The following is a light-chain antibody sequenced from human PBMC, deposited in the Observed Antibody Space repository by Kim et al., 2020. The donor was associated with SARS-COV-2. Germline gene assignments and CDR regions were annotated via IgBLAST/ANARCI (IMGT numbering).Light chain of an antibody. CDR2: DAS. V-gene: IGKV3-11*01. CDR1: QGIDSQ. J-gene: IGKJ1*01. Sequence: EIVLTQSPATLSLSPGERATLSCRASQGIDSQLAWYQQKPGQAPRLVIYDASYRATGIPARFSGSGSGTDFTLTISSLEPEDFAVYFCQQRRNWPGTFGQGTKVDIK. CDR3: QQRRNWPGT.